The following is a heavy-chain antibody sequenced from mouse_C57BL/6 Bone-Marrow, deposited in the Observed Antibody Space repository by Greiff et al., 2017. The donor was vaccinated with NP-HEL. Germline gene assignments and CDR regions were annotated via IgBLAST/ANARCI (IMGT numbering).Heavy chain of an antibody. Sequence: EVMLVESGAELVKPGASVKLSCTASGFNIKDYYMHWVKQRTEQGLEWIGRIDPEDGETKYAPKFQGKATITADTSSNTAYLQLSSLTSEDTSVYYCAASYYGSSHVGFDYWGQGTTLTVSS. CDR2: IDPEDGET. J-gene: IGHJ2*01. D-gene: IGHD1-1*01. CDR3: AASYYGSSHVGFDY. V-gene: IGHV14-2*01. CDR1: GFNIKDYY.